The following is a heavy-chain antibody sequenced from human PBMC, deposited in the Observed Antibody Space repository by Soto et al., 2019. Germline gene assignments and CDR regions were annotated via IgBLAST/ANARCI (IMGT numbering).Heavy chain of an antibody. CDR3: ARASYYYDSSGYYYDDAFDY. CDR2: IYPGDSDT. Sequence: GESLKISCKGSGYSFTSYWIGWVRQMPVKGLEWMGIIYPGDSDTRYSPSFQGQVTISADKSISTAYLQWSSLKASDTAMYYCARASYYYDSSGYYYDDAFDYWGQGTLVTVSS. D-gene: IGHD3-22*01. V-gene: IGHV5-51*01. CDR1: GYSFTSYW. J-gene: IGHJ4*02.